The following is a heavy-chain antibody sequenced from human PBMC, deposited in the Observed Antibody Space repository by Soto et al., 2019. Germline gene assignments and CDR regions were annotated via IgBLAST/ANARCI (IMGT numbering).Heavy chain of an antibody. J-gene: IGHJ6*02. Sequence: SVKVSCKASGGTFSSYAISWVRQAPGQGLEWMGGIIPIFGTANYAQKFQGRVTITADESTSTAYMELSSLRSEDTAAYYCARGSMIVVVDYYYYGMDVWGQGTTVTVSS. V-gene: IGHV1-69*13. CDR2: IIPIFGTA. CDR1: GGTFSSYA. D-gene: IGHD3-22*01. CDR3: ARGSMIVVVDYYYYGMDV.